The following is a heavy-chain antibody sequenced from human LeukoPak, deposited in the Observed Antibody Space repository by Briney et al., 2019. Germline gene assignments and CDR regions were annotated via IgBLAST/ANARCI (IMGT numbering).Heavy chain of an antibody. CDR3: ARAEGVVAATRVQYGMDV. CDR1: GYTFTSYA. J-gene: IGHJ6*02. V-gene: IGHV1-3*01. Sequence: GASVKVSCKASGYTFTSYAMHWVRQAPGQRLEWMGWINAGNGNTKYSQKFQGRVTITRDTSASTAYMELSSLRSEDTAVYYCARAEGVVAATRVQYGMDVWGQGTTVTVSS. D-gene: IGHD2-15*01. CDR2: INAGNGNT.